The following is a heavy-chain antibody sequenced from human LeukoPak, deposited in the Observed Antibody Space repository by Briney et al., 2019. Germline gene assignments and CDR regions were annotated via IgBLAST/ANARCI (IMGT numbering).Heavy chain of an antibody. CDR3: ARPLRMARISEY. CDR1: GFTFSNYE. D-gene: IGHD5-24*01. Sequence: GGSLRPSCAASGFTFSNYEMNWVRQAPGRAPEWISYIDGSGSTIYYADSLEGRFTISRDNAKNSLFLLMHSLRAEHTALYYCARPLRMARISEYWGQATLVTVSS. V-gene: IGHV3-48*03. CDR2: IDGSGSTI. J-gene: IGHJ4*02.